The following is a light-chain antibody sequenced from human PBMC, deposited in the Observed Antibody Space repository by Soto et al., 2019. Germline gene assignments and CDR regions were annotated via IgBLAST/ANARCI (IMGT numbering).Light chain of an antibody. CDR2: DAS. CDR3: HQYAVSPLT. J-gene: IGKJ4*01. CDR1: QSVSSY. V-gene: IGKV3-11*01. Sequence: PGERATLSCRASQSVSSYLAWYQQKPGQAPRLLIYDASNRATGIPARFSGSGSGTDFTLTISSLEPEDFAVYYCHQYAVSPLTFGGGTKVDIK.